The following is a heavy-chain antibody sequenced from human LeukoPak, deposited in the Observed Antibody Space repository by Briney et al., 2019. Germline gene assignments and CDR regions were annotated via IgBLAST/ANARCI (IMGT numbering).Heavy chain of an antibody. V-gene: IGHV4-59*01. D-gene: IGHD2-21*02. CDR2: IYYSGTI. Sequence: SETLSLTCTVSGDSISGYYWSWIRQPPGKGLEWIGYIYYSGTINYNPSLKSRVIISLSTSKNQFSLKLSSVTAADTAVYYCARDSKVTSLGYWGQGTLVTVSS. J-gene: IGHJ4*02. CDR3: ARDSKVTSLGY. CDR1: GDSISGYY.